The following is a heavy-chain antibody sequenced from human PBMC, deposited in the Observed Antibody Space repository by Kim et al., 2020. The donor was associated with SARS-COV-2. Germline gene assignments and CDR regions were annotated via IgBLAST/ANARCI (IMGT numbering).Heavy chain of an antibody. D-gene: IGHD6-19*01. CDR3: ASRAVAGPTGD. J-gene: IGHJ4*02. CDR2: T. V-gene: IGHV4-4*02. Sequence: TNNNPSLKSRVTISVDKSKNQVSLKLSSVTAADTAVYYCASRAVAGPTGDWGQGTLVTVSS.